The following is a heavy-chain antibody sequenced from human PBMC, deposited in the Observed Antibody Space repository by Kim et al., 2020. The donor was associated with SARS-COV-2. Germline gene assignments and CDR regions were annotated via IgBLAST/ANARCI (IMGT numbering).Heavy chain of an antibody. D-gene: IGHD4-4*01. J-gene: IGHJ2*01. Sequence: YPASVKGRFTISRDYSKSTLNLQMNSLISEDTALYYCAHSDSNRYWNCDLWGRGTLVTASS. CDR3: AHSDSNRYWNCDL. V-gene: IGHV3-23*01.